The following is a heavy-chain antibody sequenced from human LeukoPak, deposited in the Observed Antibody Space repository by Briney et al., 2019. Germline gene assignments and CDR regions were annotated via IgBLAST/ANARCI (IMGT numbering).Heavy chain of an antibody. CDR3: ARHDEVGATDGWFDP. J-gene: IGHJ5*02. D-gene: IGHD1-26*01. CDR2: IYPGDSDI. CDR1: GYSFNTYW. V-gene: IGHV5-51*01. Sequence: GESLKISCKGSGYSFNTYWIGWVRQMSGKGLEWMGIIYPGDSDIRYSPSFQGQVTISADKSTSIVYLQWSSLKASDTAMYYCARHDEVGATDGWFDPWGQGTLVTVSS.